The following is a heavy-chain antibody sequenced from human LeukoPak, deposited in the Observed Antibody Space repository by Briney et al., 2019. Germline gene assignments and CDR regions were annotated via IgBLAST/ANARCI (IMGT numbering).Heavy chain of an antibody. Sequence: SETLSLTCTVSGGSISSYYWSWIRQPPGKGLEWIGYIYYSGSTNYNPSLKSRVTISVDTSKNQFSLKLSSVTAADTAVYYCARHGFQVDYYGSGSYPAHFDYWGQGTLVTVSS. CDR2: IYYSGST. D-gene: IGHD3-10*01. J-gene: IGHJ4*02. CDR1: GGSISSYY. V-gene: IGHV4-59*08. CDR3: ARHGFQVDYYGSGSYPAHFDY.